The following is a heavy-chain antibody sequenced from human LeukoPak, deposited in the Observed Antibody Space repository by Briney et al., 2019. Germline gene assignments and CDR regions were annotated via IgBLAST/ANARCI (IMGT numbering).Heavy chain of an antibody. CDR1: GFTFTSSP. D-gene: IGHD2-15*01. J-gene: IGHJ4*02. CDR2: IVVGSGNT. CDR3: AADLCSGGSCYSNY. V-gene: IGHV1-58*02. Sequence: SVKVSCKASGFTFTSSPMQWVRQARGQRLEWIGWIVVGSGNTNYAQKLQERVTITRDMSTGTAYMELSSLRSEDTAVYYCAADLCSGGSCYSNYWGLGTLVTVSS.